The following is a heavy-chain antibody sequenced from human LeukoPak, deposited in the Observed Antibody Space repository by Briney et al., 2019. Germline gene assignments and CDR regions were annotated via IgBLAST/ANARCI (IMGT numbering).Heavy chain of an antibody. J-gene: IGHJ4*02. Sequence: PGGSLRLSCAASGFTFSSYAMSWVRQAPGKGLEWVSAISSNGGSTYYADSVKGRFTISRDNSKNTLYLQMNSLRAEDTAVYYCAKDSAITGTSWGQGTLVTVSS. V-gene: IGHV3-23*01. CDR1: GFTFSSYA. CDR2: ISSNGGST. CDR3: AKDSAITGTS. D-gene: IGHD1/OR15-1a*01.